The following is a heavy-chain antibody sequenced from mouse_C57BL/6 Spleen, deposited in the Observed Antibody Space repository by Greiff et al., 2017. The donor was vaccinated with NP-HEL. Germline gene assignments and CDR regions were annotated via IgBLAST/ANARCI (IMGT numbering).Heavy chain of an antibody. D-gene: IGHD1-1*01. V-gene: IGHV3-6*01. CDR2: ISYDGSN. CDR3: AREATVVATGGNYAMDY. Sequence: EVQLVESGPGLVKPSQSLSLTCSVTGYSITSGYYWNWIRQFPGNKLEWMGYISYDGSNNYNPSLKNRISITRDTSKNQFFLKLNSVTTEDTATYYCAREATVVATGGNYAMDYWGQGTSVTVSS. CDR1: GYSITSGYY. J-gene: IGHJ4*01.